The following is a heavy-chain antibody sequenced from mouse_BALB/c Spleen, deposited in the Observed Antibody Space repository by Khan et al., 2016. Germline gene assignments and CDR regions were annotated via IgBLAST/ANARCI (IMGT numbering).Heavy chain of an antibody. J-gene: IGHJ2*01. CDR3: ARGNSYYDYDY. CDR1: GYTFTTYW. CDR2: IYPGDGDT. V-gene: IGHV1-87*01. Sequence: QVQLKQSGAELARPGASVKLSCKASGYTFTTYWMQWVKQRPGQGLEWIGAIYPGDGDTRYTQKFKGKATLTADKSSRPAYMQLSSLASEDSAVYYCARGNSYYDYDYWGQGTTLTVSS. D-gene: IGHD2-4*01.